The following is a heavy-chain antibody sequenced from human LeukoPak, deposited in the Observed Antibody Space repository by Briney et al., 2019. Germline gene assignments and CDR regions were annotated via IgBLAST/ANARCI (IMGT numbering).Heavy chain of an antibody. Sequence: SETLSLTCTVSGGSISSYYWSWIRQPPGKGLEWIGYIYYSGSTNYNPSLKSRVTLSVDTSKNQFSLKLSSVTAADTAVYYCARNSGWYGTYFDYWGQGTLVTVSS. D-gene: IGHD6-19*01. CDR2: IYYSGST. CDR1: GGSISSYY. V-gene: IGHV4-59*01. J-gene: IGHJ4*02. CDR3: ARNSGWYGTYFDY.